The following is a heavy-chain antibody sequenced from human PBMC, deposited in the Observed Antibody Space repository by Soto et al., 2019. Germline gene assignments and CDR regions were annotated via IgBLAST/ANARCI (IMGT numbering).Heavy chain of an antibody. J-gene: IGHJ4*02. CDR3: ARDAYYDTSGYLGLFDY. D-gene: IGHD3-22*01. CDR1: GFTFSSYS. Sequence: EVQLVESGGGLVQPGGSLRLSCAASGFTFSSYSMNWVRQAPGKGLEWVSYISSSSSTIYYADSVKGRFTISRDNAKNSLYLQINSLRDEDTAVYYCARDAYYDTSGYLGLFDYWGQGTLVTVSS. V-gene: IGHV3-48*02. CDR2: ISSSSSTI.